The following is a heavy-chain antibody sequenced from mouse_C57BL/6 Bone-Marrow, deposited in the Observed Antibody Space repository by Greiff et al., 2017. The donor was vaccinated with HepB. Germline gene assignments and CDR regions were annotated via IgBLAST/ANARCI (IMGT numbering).Heavy chain of an antibody. J-gene: IGHJ3*01. D-gene: IGHD2-3*01. CDR2: ISYDGSN. V-gene: IGHV3-6*01. CDR1: GYSITSGYY. CDR3: ARDGYYLAY. Sequence: EVQLVESGPGLVKPSQSLSLTCSVTGYSITSGYYWNWIRQFPGNKLEWMGYISYDGSNNYNPSLKNRISITRDTSKNQFFLKLNSVTTEDTATYYCARDGYYLAYWGQGTLVTVSA.